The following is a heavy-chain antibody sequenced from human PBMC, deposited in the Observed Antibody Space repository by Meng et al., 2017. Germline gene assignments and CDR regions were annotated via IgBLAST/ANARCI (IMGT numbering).Heavy chain of an antibody. V-gene: IGHV3-30*01. D-gene: IGHD3-10*01. CDR2: ISYDGSNK. Sequence: LALVEAGGGVVEPGRFLRLSCAASGFTFSSYAMQWVREAPGKGLEWVAVISYDGSNKYYADSVKGRFTISRDNSKNTLYLQMNSLRAEDTAVYYCASMGYWGQGTLVTVSS. CDR3: ASMGY. J-gene: IGHJ4*02. CDR1: GFTFSSYA.